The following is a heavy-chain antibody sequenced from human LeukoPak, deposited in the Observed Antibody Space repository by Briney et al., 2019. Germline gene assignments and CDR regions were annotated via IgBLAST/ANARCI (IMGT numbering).Heavy chain of an antibody. CDR1: GFLFRRYS. J-gene: IGHJ4*02. Sequence: GGPLTLPCAVSGFLFRRYSMNWPRQAPGKGLEWVSSISNSSSYTYYAGSVKGRFTISRDNAKNSLYLQMNSLRAEDTAVYYCARTPTGYYDSSGYYYGKYFDYWGQGTLVTVSS. CDR3: ARTPTGYYDSSGYYYGKYFDY. D-gene: IGHD3-22*01. V-gene: IGHV3-21*01. CDR2: ISNSSSYT.